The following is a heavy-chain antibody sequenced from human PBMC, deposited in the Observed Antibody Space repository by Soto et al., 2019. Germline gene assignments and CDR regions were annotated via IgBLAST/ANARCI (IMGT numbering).Heavy chain of an antibody. Sequence: SETLSLTCAVSGGSISSGGYSWSWIRQPPGKGLEWIGYIYHSGSTYYNPSLKSRVTISVDRSKNQFSLKLSSVTAADTAVYYCARDSSGAGGTNWFDPWGQGTLVTVSS. J-gene: IGHJ5*02. D-gene: IGHD3-10*01. CDR1: GGSISSGGYS. CDR3: ARDSSGAGGTNWFDP. V-gene: IGHV4-30-2*01. CDR2: IYHSGST.